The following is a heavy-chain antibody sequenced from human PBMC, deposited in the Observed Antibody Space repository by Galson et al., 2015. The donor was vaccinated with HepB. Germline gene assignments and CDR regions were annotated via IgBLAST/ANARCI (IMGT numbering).Heavy chain of an antibody. CDR2: ISSNGGST. J-gene: IGHJ4*02. CDR1: GFTFSNYA. D-gene: IGHD4-23*01. Sequence: SLRLSCAASGFTFSNYAMHWVRQAPGKGLEYVSTISSNGGSTYYADSVKGRFTISRDNSKNTVYVQMSSLRPEDTAVYYCVKRWSYYFDYWGQGTLVTVSS. V-gene: IGHV3-64*05. CDR3: VKRWSYYFDY.